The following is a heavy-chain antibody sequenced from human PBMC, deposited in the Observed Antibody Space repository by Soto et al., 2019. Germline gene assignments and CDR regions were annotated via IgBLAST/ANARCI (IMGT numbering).Heavy chain of an antibody. CDR1: GFSLSTSGVG. D-gene: IGHD6-19*01. Sequence: QITLKESGPTLVKPTQTLTLTCTYSGFSLSTSGVGVGWIRQPPGKALEWLALIYWDDDKRYSPSLKSRLTITKDTSKNQVVLTMTNMDPVDTATYYCAHTFIAVAVPDYWGEGTLVTVSS. CDR3: AHTFIAVAVPDY. V-gene: IGHV2-5*02. CDR2: IYWDDDK. J-gene: IGHJ4*02.